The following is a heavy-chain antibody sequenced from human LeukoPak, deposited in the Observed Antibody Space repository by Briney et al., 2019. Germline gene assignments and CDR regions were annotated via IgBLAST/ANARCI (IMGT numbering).Heavy chain of an antibody. CDR1: GGSISSSSYY. D-gene: IGHD2-21*01. J-gene: IGHJ5*02. CDR3: ARHSTVVGMGWFDP. CDR2: IYYSGST. V-gene: IGHV4-39*01. Sequence: SETLSLTCTVSGGSISSSSYYWDWIRQPPGKGLEWIGNIYYSGSTYYNPSLKSRVTISVDTSKNQFSLKLSSVTAADTAVYYCARHSTVVGMGWFDPWGQGTPVTVSS.